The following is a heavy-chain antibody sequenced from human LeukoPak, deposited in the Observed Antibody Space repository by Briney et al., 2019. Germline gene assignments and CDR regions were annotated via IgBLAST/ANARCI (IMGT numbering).Heavy chain of an antibody. CDR2: ISSSSGYI. CDR3: ARVPSDY. J-gene: IGHJ4*02. V-gene: IGHV3-21*06. CDR1: GFTFSSYS. Sequence: GGSLRLSCAASGFTFSSYSMNWVRQAPGKGLEWVSSISSSSGYIYYADSVKGRFTISRDNAKNSLYLQMNSLRAEDTAVYYCARVPSDYWGPGTLVTVSS.